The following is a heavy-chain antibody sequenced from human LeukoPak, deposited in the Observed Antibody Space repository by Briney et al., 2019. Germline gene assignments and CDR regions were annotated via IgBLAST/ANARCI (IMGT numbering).Heavy chain of an antibody. Sequence: PGGSLRLSCVASGFTFSSYEMNWVRQAPGKGLEWVSYIRSTGSIIFYADSVKGRFTISRDNAKNSLYLQMNSLRAEDTALYYCARAVGPYDYWGQGTLVTVSS. J-gene: IGHJ4*02. V-gene: IGHV3-48*03. CDR3: ARAVGPYDY. D-gene: IGHD3-16*01. CDR2: IRSTGSII. CDR1: GFTFSSYE.